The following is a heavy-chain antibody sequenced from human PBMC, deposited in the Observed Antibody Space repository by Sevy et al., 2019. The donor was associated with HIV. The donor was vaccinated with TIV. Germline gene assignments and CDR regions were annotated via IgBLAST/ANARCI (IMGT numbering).Heavy chain of an antibody. D-gene: IGHD6-19*01. V-gene: IGHV4-61*02. CDR1: GASISSGSYY. J-gene: IGHJ1*01. Sequence: SETLSLTCTVSGASISSGSYYWSWVRQPAGKRPEWIGRIYRNGSTKYNSSLSSRVTMSVDTSKNQFSLNLSSVTAATTAVYYGARAPIAVAGTSTTEYFQHWGQGTLVTVSS. CDR3: ARAPIAVAGTSTTEYFQH. CDR2: IYRNGST.